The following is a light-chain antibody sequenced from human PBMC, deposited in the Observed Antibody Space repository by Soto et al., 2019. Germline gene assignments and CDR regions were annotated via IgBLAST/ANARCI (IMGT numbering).Light chain of an antibody. CDR3: QQYSTSPIS. CDR1: QVTSSC. Sequence: ENVLTQSPGTLSLSPGERATLSCRASQVTSSCLSWYQQRPGQAPRLLIYGASSRASGIPDRFSGSGSGTDFTLTISRLEREDFAVYYCQQYSTSPISVGGGTRLEIK. CDR2: GAS. V-gene: IGKV3-20*01. J-gene: IGKJ5*01.